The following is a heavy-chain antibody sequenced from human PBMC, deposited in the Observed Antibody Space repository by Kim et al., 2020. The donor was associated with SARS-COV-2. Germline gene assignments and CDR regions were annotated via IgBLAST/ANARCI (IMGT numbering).Heavy chain of an antibody. V-gene: IGHV1-2*02. J-gene: IGHJ4*02. CDR3: ARDRSLSHYGGNSRAGIAGY. D-gene: IGHD4-17*01. CDR2: INPNSGGT. Sequence: ASVKVSCKASGYTFTGYYMHWVRQAPGQGLEWMGWINPNSGGTNYAQKFQGRVTMTRDTSISTAYMELSRLRSDDTAVYYCARDRSLSHYGGNSRAGIAGYWGQGTLVTVSS. CDR1: GYTFTGYY.